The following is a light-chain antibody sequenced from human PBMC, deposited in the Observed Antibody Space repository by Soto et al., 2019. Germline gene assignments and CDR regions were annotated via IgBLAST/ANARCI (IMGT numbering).Light chain of an antibody. Sequence: EIVMTQSPATLSVSPGERTTLSCRASQSVSGKLAWYQQKPGQAPRLLIYGASTRATGIPARFSGSGSGTEFTLTISSLQSEDFAVYYCQQYNNWFWTFGQGTKVDIK. CDR1: QSVSGK. J-gene: IGKJ1*01. CDR2: GAS. CDR3: QQYNNWFWT. V-gene: IGKV3-15*01.